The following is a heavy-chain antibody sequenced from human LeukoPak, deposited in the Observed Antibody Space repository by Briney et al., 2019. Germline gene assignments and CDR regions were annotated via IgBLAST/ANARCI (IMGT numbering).Heavy chain of an antibody. V-gene: IGHV3-53*01. D-gene: IGHD2-2*01. CDR3: ARGLGYCTSTTCLLPFDY. CDR1: GFTFSSYA. Sequence: GGSLRLSCAASGFTFSSYAMSWVRQAPGKGLEWVSVIYSGGSTYYADSVKGRFTVSRDNSKNTLYLQMSSLRAEDTAMYYCARGLGYCTSTTCLLPFDYWGQGTLVTVSS. CDR2: IYSGGST. J-gene: IGHJ4*02.